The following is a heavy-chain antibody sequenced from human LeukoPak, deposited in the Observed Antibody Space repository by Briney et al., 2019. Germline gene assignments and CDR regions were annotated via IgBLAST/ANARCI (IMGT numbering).Heavy chain of an antibody. CDR2: ISYDGSNK. D-gene: IGHD6-13*01. CDR3: AKDVSIAAAGSDY. Sequence: GGSLRRSCAASGFTFSSYGMHWVRQAPGKGLEWVAVISYDGSNKYYADSVKGRFTISRDNSKNMLYLQMNSLRAEDTAVYYCAKDVSIAAAGSDYWGQGTLVTVSS. CDR1: GFTFSSYG. J-gene: IGHJ4*02. V-gene: IGHV3-30*18.